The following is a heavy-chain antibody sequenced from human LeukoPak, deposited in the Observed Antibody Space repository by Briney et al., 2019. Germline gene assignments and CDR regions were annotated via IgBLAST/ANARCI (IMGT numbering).Heavy chain of an antibody. J-gene: IGHJ4*02. CDR1: GGTFSSYA. D-gene: IGHD3-16*01. Sequence: ASVKVSCKASGGTFSSYAISWVRQAPGQGLEWMGRIIPILGIANYAQKFQGRVTITADKSTSTAYMELSSLRSEDTAVYYCARESDLRGGTFFDYWGQGTLVTVSS. CDR3: ARESDLRGGTFFDY. V-gene: IGHV1-69*04. CDR2: IIPILGIA.